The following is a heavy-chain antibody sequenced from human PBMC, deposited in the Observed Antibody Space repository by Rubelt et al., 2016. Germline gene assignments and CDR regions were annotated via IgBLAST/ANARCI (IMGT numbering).Heavy chain of an antibody. V-gene: IGHV4-59*12. CDR3: ARGQHDFWTLQGPGNWFDP. CDR2: YYSGST. J-gene: IGHJ5*02. D-gene: IGHD3-3*01. Sequence: YYSGSTNYNPSLKSRVTISVDTSKNQFSLKLSSVTAADTAVYYCARGQHDFWTLQGPGNWFDPWGQGTLVTVSS.